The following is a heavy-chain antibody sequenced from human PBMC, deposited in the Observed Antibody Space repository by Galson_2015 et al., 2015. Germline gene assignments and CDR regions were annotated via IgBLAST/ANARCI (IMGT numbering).Heavy chain of an antibody. CDR1: GFTFSMYW. CDR2: IKQDGSEI. D-gene: IGHD3-22*01. V-gene: IGHV3-7*01. J-gene: IGHJ4*02. Sequence: SLRLSCAASGFTFSMYWMSWVRQAPGKGLEWVANIKQDGSEIYFVDYVTGRFTISRDNAKNSLYLQMNSLRAEDTAVYYCARPTVDYDSSGYYYLTPSDYWGQGTLVTVSS. CDR3: ARPTVDYDSSGYYYLTPSDY.